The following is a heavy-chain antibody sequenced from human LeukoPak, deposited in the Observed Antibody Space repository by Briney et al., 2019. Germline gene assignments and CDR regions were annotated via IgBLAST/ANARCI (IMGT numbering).Heavy chain of an antibody. J-gene: IGHJ6*02. Sequence: PSETLSLTCTVSGGSISSYHWSWIRQAAGKGLEWIGRIYTNETTNSNPSIKSRVTMSIDTSKNQFSLRLRSVTAADTAVYFCARNRGSHRYYYGLDVWGQGTTVTVSS. CDR2: IYTNETT. V-gene: IGHV4-4*07. D-gene: IGHD1-26*01. CDR1: GGSISSYH. CDR3: ARNRGSHRYYYGLDV.